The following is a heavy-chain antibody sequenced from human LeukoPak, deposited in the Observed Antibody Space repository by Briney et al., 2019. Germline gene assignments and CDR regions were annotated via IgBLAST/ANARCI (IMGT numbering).Heavy chain of an antibody. Sequence: GGSLRLSCAASGFGFSNYGMTWVRQAPGEGLEWVSTISAGGENTHYADSVKGRFTIYRDNSKNTLYLQMNSLRAEDTALYYCAKDVGYCYGDSCSFFDYWGQGTLVAVSS. V-gene: IGHV3-23*01. CDR3: AKDVGYCYGDSCSFFDY. CDR1: GFGFSNYG. D-gene: IGHD2-15*01. J-gene: IGHJ4*02. CDR2: ISAGGENT.